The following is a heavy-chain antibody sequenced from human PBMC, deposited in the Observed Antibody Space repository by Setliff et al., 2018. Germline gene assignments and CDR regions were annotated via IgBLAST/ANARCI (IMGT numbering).Heavy chain of an antibody. J-gene: IGHJ6*02. D-gene: IGHD6-13*01. CDR3: ARDAAFGGSSWYYYGMDV. Sequence: SETLSLTCSVSGGSMSFYYWSWIRQPPGKGLEWIGYIYYSGSTDSNPSLKSRVTMSIDTSKNQFSLKLNSVTAADMAVYYCARDAAFGGSSWYYYGMDVWGQGTKVTVSS. V-gene: IGHV4-59*12. CDR1: GGSMSFYY. CDR2: IYYSGST.